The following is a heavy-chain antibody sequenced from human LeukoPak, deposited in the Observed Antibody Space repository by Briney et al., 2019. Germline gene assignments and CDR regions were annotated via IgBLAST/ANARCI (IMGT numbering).Heavy chain of an antibody. CDR1: GFTFSSYC. J-gene: IGHJ4*02. D-gene: IGHD1-26*01. V-gene: IGHV3-7*01. CDR2: IKQDGSEK. Sequence: PGGSLRLYCAASGFTFSSYCMSWVRQAPGKGLEWVANIKQDGSEKYYVDSVKGRFTISRDNAKNSLYLQMNSLRAEDTAVYYCASLSSRIEGSPDYWGQGTLVTVSS. CDR3: ASLSSRIEGSPDY.